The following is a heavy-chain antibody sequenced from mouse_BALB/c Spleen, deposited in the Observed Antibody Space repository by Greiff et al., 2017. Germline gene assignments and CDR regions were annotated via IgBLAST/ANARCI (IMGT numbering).Heavy chain of an antibody. D-gene: IGHD2-12*01. J-gene: IGHJ4*01. V-gene: IGHV3-2*02. CDR2: ISYSGST. CDR3: ARLRGYAMDY. CDR1: GYSITSDYA. Sequence: EVHLVESGPGLVKPSQSLSLTCTVTGYSITSDYAWNWIRQFPGNKLEWMGYISYSGSTSYNPSLKSRISITRDTSKNQFFLQLNSVTTEDTATYYCARLRGYAMDYWGQGTSVTVSS.